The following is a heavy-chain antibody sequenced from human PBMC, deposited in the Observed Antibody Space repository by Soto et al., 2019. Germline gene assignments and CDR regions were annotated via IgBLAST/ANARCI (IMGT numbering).Heavy chain of an antibody. CDR3: AKDPNTEVWFDP. J-gene: IGHJ5*02. V-gene: IGHV3-30*18. CDR1: GFTFISYG. Sequence: LSCAASGFTFISYGMHCVRQAPGKGLEWVAVISYDGSNKYYADSVKGRFTISRDNSKNTLYLQMNSLRAEDTAVYYCAKDPNTEVWFDPWGQGTLVTVSS. CDR2: ISYDGSNK.